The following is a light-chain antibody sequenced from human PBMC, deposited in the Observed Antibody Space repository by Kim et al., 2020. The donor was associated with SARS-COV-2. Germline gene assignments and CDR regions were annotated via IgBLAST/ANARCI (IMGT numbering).Light chain of an antibody. CDR3: QQYNSYR. V-gene: IGKV1-5*01. Sequence: LSPSVGDRVTISCRASQKISSWLAWYQQKPGKVPKVLIYDASSLESGVPSRFSGSGSGTEFTLTISSLQPDDFATYYCQQYNSYRFGQGTKVDIK. CDR1: QKISSW. J-gene: IGKJ2*03. CDR2: DAS.